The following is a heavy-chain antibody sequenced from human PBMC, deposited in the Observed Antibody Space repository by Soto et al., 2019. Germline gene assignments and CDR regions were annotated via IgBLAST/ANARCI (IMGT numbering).Heavy chain of an antibody. D-gene: IGHD4-17*01. CDR2: INPSGGST. Sequence: GASVKVSCKASGYTFTSYYMHWVRQAPGQGLERMGIINPSGGSTSYAQKFQGRVTMTRDTSTSTVYMELSSLRSEDTAVYYCARDTNDYGDYPRFDPWGQGTLVTVSS. CDR3: ARDTNDYGDYPRFDP. V-gene: IGHV1-46*01. CDR1: GYTFTSYY. J-gene: IGHJ5*02.